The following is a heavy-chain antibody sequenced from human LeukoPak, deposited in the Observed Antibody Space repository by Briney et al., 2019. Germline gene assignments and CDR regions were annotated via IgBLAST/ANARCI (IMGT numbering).Heavy chain of an antibody. CDR2: IRWNSGNT. CDR3: AKDVDYYDSSGNYVRFTD. D-gene: IGHD3-22*01. CDR1: GFTFDDYA. Sequence: SGGSLRLSCAASGFTFDDYAMHWVRPAPGKGLEWVSGIRWNSGNTGYADSVKGRFTISRDNAKNSLYLQMNSLRAEDRALYYCAKDVDYYDSSGNYVRFTDWGQGTLVTVSS. V-gene: IGHV3-9*01. J-gene: IGHJ4*02.